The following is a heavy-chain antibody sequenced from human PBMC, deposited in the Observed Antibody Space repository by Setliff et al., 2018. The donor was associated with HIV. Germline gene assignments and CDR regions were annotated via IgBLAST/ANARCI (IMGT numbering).Heavy chain of an antibody. J-gene: IGHJ4*02. V-gene: IGHV4-34*01. D-gene: IGHD3-22*01. CDR1: DGSFSGYY. CDR3: ARDSRYDSSSFDY. Sequence: SETLSLTCAVYDGSFSGYYWSWIRQPPGKGLEWIGEIDHSGSTNYNPSLRSRVIMSMDTSKNQFSLKLSSVTAADTAVYYCARDSRYDSSSFDYWGQGTLVTVSS. CDR2: IDHSGST.